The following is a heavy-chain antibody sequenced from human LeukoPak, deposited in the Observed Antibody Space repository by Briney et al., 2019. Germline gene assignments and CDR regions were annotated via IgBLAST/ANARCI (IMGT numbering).Heavy chain of an antibody. Sequence: GGSLRLSCVASGFTFSSYSMNWVRQAPGKGLEWVSSISSSSSYIYYADSVKGRFTISRDNAKNSLYLQRNSLRAEDTAVYYCARDKGYCSGGSCYDWFDPWGQGTLVTVSS. V-gene: IGHV3-21*01. J-gene: IGHJ5*02. D-gene: IGHD2-15*01. CDR3: ARDKGYCSGGSCYDWFDP. CDR1: GFTFSSYS. CDR2: ISSSSSYI.